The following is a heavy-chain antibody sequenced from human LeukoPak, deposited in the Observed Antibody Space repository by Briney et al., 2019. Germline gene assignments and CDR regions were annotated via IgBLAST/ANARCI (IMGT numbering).Heavy chain of an antibody. J-gene: IGHJ3*01. D-gene: IGHD2-21*02. CDR1: GGSFNYY. V-gene: IGHV4-34*01. CDR3: AKSLYCGDDCF. CDR2: TNDTGTT. Sequence: SETLSLTCAVYGGSFNYYWSWIRQTPGKGLEWIGETNDTGTTKYNPSLKSRVSISVDTSKNQFSLKLSSVTAADTAIYYCAKSLYCGDDCFWGPGTMVTVSS.